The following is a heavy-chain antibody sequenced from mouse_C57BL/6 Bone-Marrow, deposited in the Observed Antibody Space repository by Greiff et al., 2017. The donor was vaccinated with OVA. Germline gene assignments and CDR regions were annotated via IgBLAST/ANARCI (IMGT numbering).Heavy chain of an antibody. CDR2: INPYNGGT. CDR1: GYTFTDYY. CDR3: APYDYYAMDY. D-gene: IGHD6-5*01. J-gene: IGHJ4*01. V-gene: IGHV1-19*01. Sequence: EVQLQQSGPVLVKPGASVKMSCKASGYTFTDYYMNWVKQSHGKSLEWIGVINPYNGGTSYNQKFKGKATLTVDKSSSTAYMELNSLTSEDSAVYYCAPYDYYAMDYWGQGTSVTVSS.